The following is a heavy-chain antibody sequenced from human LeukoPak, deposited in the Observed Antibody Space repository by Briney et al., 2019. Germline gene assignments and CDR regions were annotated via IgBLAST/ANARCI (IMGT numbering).Heavy chain of an antibody. CDR2: ISSSSSYI. CDR1: GFTFSSYS. CDR3: ARGLVDTAMDPFYSDYGMDV. D-gene: IGHD5-18*01. V-gene: IGHV3-21*01. J-gene: IGHJ6*02. Sequence: GGSLRLSCAASGFTFSSYSMNWVRQAPGKGLEWVSSISSSSSYIYYADSVKGRFTISRDNAKNSLYLQMNSLRAEDTAVYYCARGLVDTAMDPFYSDYGMDVWGQGTTVTVSS.